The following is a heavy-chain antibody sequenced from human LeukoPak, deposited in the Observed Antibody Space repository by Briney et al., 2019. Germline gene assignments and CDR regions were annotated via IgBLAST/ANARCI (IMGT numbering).Heavy chain of an antibody. D-gene: IGHD1-1*01. CDR1: GFAFSSYA. CDR2: ISGSGGST. V-gene: IGHV3-23*01. Sequence: PGGSLRLSCAASGFAFSSYAMSWVRQAPGKGLEWVSAISGSGGSTYYADSVKGRFTISRDNSKNTLYLQMNSLRAEDTAVYYCADLSAQLERPANYWGQGTLVTVSS. CDR3: ADLSAQLERPANY. J-gene: IGHJ4*02.